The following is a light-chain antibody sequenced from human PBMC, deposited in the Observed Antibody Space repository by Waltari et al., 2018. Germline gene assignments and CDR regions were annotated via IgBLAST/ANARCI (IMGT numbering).Light chain of an antibody. CDR3: QQYHSPPQT. CDR1: SVLYTTNNKNY. J-gene: IGKJ4*01. Sequence: SVLYTTNNKNYLACYQQKPGQPPKLLIYWASTRESGVPDRFSGSVSGTNFTLTISSLQAEDVAVYYCQQYHSPPQTFGGGTKVEIK. CDR2: WAS. V-gene: IGKV4-1*01.